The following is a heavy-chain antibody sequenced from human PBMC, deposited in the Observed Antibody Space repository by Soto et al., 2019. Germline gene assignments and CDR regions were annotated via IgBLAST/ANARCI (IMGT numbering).Heavy chain of an antibody. CDR2: INPESGNP. D-gene: IGHD2-8*01. CDR1: GYTFTDYY. J-gene: IGHJ4*02. CDR3: ASEDCTNTNCLKGFHY. Sequence: QVQLVQSGAEVKKPGDSVKVSCTASGYTFTDYYMHWVRQAPGQGIEWVGGINPESGNPKYVPKFQCRVTVTRVTSTSTCYMELNGLTSDDTAVYYCASEDCTNTNCLKGFHYWGQGTRVTVSS. V-gene: IGHV1-2*02.